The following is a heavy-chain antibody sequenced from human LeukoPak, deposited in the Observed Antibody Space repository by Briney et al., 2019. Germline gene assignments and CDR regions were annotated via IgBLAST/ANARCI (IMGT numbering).Heavy chain of an antibody. V-gene: IGHV3-53*01. CDR2: IYSGGST. J-gene: IGHJ4*02. CDR3: ARGLGYCTSTTCLLPFGY. Sequence: EGSLRLSCAASGFTVSTYYMTWVRQAPGKGLECVSVIYSGGSTYYADSVKGRFTVSRDNSKNTLYLQMNSLRAEDTAMYYCARGLGYCTSTTCLLPFGYWGQGTLVTVSS. D-gene: IGHD2-2*01. CDR1: GFTVSTYY.